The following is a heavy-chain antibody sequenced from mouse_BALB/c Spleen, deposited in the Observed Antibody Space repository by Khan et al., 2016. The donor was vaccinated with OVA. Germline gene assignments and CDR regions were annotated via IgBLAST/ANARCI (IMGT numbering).Heavy chain of an antibody. CDR2: ISSGGSYT. V-gene: IGHV5-9-3*01. Sequence: EVQGVESGGGLVKPGGSLKLSCAASGFTFSNYAMSWVRQTPEKRLEWVATISSGGSYTYYPDSVQGRFTISRDNAKNTLYLQMSSLRSDDTAIYYCARELFTTVVATPFAYWGQGTLVTVSA. CDR1: GFTFSNYA. CDR3: ARELFTTVVATPFAY. J-gene: IGHJ3*01. D-gene: IGHD1-1*01.